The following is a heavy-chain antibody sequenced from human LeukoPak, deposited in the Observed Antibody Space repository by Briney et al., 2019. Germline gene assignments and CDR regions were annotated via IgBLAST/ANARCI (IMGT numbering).Heavy chain of an antibody. D-gene: IGHD6-13*01. Sequence: VQPGESLRLSCAASGFTFSRSAMSWVRQAPGKGLEWVSSVTGSGASTYYADSVKGHFTISRDNSKNTLYLQMNSLRAEDTALYYCARGPGYGSSWYFDYWGQGTLVTVSS. CDR1: GFTFSRSA. CDR2: VTGSGAST. CDR3: ARGPGYGSSWYFDY. J-gene: IGHJ4*02. V-gene: IGHV3-23*01.